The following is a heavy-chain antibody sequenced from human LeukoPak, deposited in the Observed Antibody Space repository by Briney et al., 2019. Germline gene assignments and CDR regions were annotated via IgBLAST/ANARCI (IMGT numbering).Heavy chain of an antibody. Sequence: GGSLGLSCAASGFTFSTYWMTWVRQAPGKGLEWVANIKQDGSEKYYEDSMKGRFTISRDNAKSSLYLQMKSLRAEDTAVYYCVRDVAYDFRNPYRYFQHWGQGTLVTVSS. CDR3: VRDVAYDFRNPYRYFQH. D-gene: IGHD3-3*01. J-gene: IGHJ1*01. CDR1: GFTFSTYW. V-gene: IGHV3-7*01. CDR2: IKQDGSEK.